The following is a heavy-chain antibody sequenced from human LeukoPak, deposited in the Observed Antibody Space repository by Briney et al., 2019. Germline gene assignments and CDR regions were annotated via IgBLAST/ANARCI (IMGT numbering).Heavy chain of an antibody. CDR1: GGSISSGGYY. V-gene: IGHV4-30-2*01. CDR3: ARGRAYYDFWSGYPHRLFGYYYYMDV. J-gene: IGHJ6*03. D-gene: IGHD3-3*01. CDR2: INHSGST. Sequence: SQTLSLTCTVSGGSISSGGYYWSWIRQPPGKGLEWIGEINHSGSTNYNPSLKSRVTISVDTSKNQFSLKLSSVTAADTAVYYCARGRAYYDFWSGYPHRLFGYYYYMDVWGKGTTVTVSS.